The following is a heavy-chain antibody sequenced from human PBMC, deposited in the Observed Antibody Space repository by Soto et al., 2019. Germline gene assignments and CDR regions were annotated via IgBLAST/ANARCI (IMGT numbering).Heavy chain of an antibody. J-gene: IGHJ2*01. V-gene: IGHV4-34*01. CDR2: INDRGSI. Sequence: QVQLQQWGAGPLRPLETLSLTCGVSGGSFSGYYWAWIRQSPGKGLEWIGEINDRGSINYNPSLKRRVSISVDTSKTHYSLNLRSVTAADTAVYYCARESHDILTGPPWVWYFDLWGRGTLVPVSS. CDR1: GGSFSGYY. D-gene: IGHD3-9*01. CDR3: ARESHDILTGPPWVWYFDL.